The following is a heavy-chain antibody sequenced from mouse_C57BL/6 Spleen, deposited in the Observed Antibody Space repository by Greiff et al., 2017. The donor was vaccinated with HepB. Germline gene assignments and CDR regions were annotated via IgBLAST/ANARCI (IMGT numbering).Heavy chain of an antibody. D-gene: IGHD2-4*01. CDR2: IDPSDSET. V-gene: IGHV1-52*01. CDR3: ARRGYDYDEGDAMDY. J-gene: IGHJ4*01. Sequence: QVQLKQPGAELVRPGSSVKLSCKASGYTFTSYWMHWVKQRPIQGLEWIGNIDPSDSETHYNQKFKDKATLTVDKSSSTAYMQLSSLTSEDSAVYYCARRGYDYDEGDAMDYWGQGTSVTVSS. CDR1: GYTFTSYW.